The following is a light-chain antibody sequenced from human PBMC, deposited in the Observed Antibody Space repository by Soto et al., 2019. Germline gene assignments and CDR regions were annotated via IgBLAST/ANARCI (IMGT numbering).Light chain of an antibody. CDR2: DTS. J-gene: IGLJ1*01. V-gene: IGLV7-46*01. Sequence: QAVVTQEPSLTVAPGGPVTLTCSSRTGAVTSGHYPYWFQQKPGQAPRTLIYDTSNKHSWTPARFSGSLLGGKAALTLSGAQPEDEAEYYCLLSYSGARVFGTGTKVTVL. CDR3: LLSYSGARV. CDR1: TGAVTSGHY.